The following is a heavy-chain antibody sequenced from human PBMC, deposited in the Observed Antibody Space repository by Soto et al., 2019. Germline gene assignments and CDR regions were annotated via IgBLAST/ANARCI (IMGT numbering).Heavy chain of an antibody. CDR1: GFTFSNYA. Sequence: GGSLRLSCAASGFTFSNYAMTWVRQAPGKGLEWVSVISGTDDSTYYADSVKGRFTISRDNSRNTLYLLVNSLRGEDTAVYYCARGQSGSCYSVLTNWGQGALVTVSS. V-gene: IGHV3-23*01. J-gene: IGHJ4*02. CDR3: ARGQSGSCYSVLTN. D-gene: IGHD2-15*01. CDR2: ISGTDDST.